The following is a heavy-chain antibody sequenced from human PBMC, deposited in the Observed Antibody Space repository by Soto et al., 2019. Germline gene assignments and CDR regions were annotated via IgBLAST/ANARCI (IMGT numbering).Heavy chain of an antibody. Sequence: TGGSLRLSCAASGFTFSSYSMNWVRQAPGKGLEWVSYISSSSSTIYYADSVKGRITISRDNAKNSLYLQMNSLRDEDTAVYYCARVPGENYYDSSGYRVHVEYFQHWGQATLFTVSS. CDR1: GFTFSSYS. CDR3: ARVPGENYYDSSGYRVHVEYFQH. V-gene: IGHV3-48*02. CDR2: ISSSSSTI. J-gene: IGHJ1*01. D-gene: IGHD3-22*01.